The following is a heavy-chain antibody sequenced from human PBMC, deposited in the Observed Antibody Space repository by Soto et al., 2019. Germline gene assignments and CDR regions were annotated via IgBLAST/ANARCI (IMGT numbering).Heavy chain of an antibody. CDR2: SQYRSTLSF. V-gene: IGHV6-1*01. J-gene: IGHJ3*02. D-gene: IGHD3-9*01. Sequence: SLSLTYAFSGDNVSSISAVVNRTMQSPSRGLEWPVQSQYRSTLSFHYAEFVKRRITIYPDTSKKQLALQMNSVTPEDTDLYYCVRATEPVLMGGFDIWGHGTTVTVSS. CDR3: VRATEPVLMGGFDI. CDR1: GDNVSSISAV.